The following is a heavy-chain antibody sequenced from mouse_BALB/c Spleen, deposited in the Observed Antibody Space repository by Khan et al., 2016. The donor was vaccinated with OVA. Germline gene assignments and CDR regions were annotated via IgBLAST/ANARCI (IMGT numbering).Heavy chain of an antibody. CDR3: TRVGVDGSSVAY. V-gene: IGHV1-69*02. CDR2: IYPSDSYT. Sequence: QVQLQQPGIELVRPGASVKLSCKASGYTFTNYWINWVKQRPGQGLEWIGNIYPSDSYTNYNQKFKDKATLTVDKSSSTAYMQLSSPTSEDSAVYYCTRVGVDGSSVAYWGQGTLVTVSA. J-gene: IGHJ3*01. D-gene: IGHD2-3*01. CDR1: GYTFTNYW.